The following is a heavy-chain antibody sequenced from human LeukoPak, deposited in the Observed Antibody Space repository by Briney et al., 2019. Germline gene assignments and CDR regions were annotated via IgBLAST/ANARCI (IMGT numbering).Heavy chain of an antibody. CDR1: GYTFTSYY. CDR2: INPSGGST. J-gene: IGHJ6*02. CDR3: ARAPWQQLEGYYYAMDV. D-gene: IGHD6-13*01. V-gene: IGHV1-46*01. Sequence: GASVKVSCQASGYTFTSYYMHWVRQAPGQGLEWMGIINPSGGSTSYAQKFQGRVTMTRDTSTSTVYMELSSLRSEDTAVYYCARAPWQQLEGYYYAMDVWGQGTTVTVSS.